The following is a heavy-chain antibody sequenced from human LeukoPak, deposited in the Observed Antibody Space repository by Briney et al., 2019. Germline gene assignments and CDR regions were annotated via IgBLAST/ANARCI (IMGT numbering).Heavy chain of an antibody. CDR2: IHPYGFT. CDR3: SRGSDESKTGDS. D-gene: IGHD3-9*01. J-gene: IGHJ4*02. CDR1: GGSFSHYY. V-gene: IGHV4-34*01. Sequence: SETLSLTCAIYGGSFSHYYWSWIRQAPGKELEWIGEIHPYGFTSVNPSLKSRVSIVPDTSKNQFSLTLTSVTAADTAVYYCSRGSDESKTGDSWGQGSLVTVSS.